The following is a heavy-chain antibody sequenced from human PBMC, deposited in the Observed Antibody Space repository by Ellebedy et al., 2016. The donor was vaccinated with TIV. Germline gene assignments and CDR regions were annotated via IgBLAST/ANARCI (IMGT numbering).Heavy chain of an antibody. CDR1: GFTFSNFG. D-gene: IGHD2-2*01. J-gene: IGHJ6*02. CDR3: ASYCSSTSCPTDYYYGLDV. V-gene: IGHV3-30*02. Sequence: GESLKISCAASGFTFSNFGMHWVRQAPGKGLEWVAFIRYDGSNKYYADSVKGRFTISRDNAKNSLFLQMNSLRAEDTAVYYCASYCSSTSCPTDYYYGLDVWGQGTTVTVSS. CDR2: IRYDGSNK.